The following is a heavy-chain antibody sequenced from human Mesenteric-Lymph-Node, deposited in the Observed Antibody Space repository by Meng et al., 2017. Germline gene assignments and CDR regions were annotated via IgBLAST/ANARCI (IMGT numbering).Heavy chain of an antibody. J-gene: IGHJ5*02. V-gene: IGHV4-30-2*01. D-gene: IGHD3-10*01. Sequence: QVQVQESGPGLVRPSQTLSLTCAVSGDSISSGDYSWTWLRQPPGKGLEWIGYIYHGVNIYYTPSLRSRVTISVDKSRNQFSLKLTSVSAADTAVYYCVRDTRRGGGWFDPWGQGTLVTVSS. CDR2: IYHGVNI. CDR3: VRDTRRGGGWFDP. CDR1: GDSISSGDYS.